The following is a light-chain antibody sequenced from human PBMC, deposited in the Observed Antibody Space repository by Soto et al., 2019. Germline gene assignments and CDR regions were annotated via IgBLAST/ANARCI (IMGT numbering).Light chain of an antibody. V-gene: IGKV3-20*01. CDR2: GAS. Sequence: VLTDSTGALSEPPGEGATLSCRASQSVGKNYLAWYQHKAGQAPRLLIHGASNRATGIPERFSGSGSRTDFTLTISRLEHEDFVAYYCQQYASDPLTFGRGTNVDIK. CDR3: QQYASDPLT. CDR1: QSVGKNY. J-gene: IGKJ4*01.